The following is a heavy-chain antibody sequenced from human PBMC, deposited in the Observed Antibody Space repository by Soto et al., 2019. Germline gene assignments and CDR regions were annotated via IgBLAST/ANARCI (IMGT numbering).Heavy chain of an antibody. CDR1: GDSIINGEYY. J-gene: IGHJ4*02. D-gene: IGHD2-2*01. CDR2: IYYSGST. V-gene: IGHV4-61*08. CDR3: ARQGVVPAATFDY. Sequence: SETLSLTCTVSGDSIINGEYYWTWIRQPPGKGLEWIGYIYYSGSTNYNPSLKSRVTISVDTSKNQFSLNLSSVTAADTAVYYCARQGVVPAATFDYWGQGTLVTVSS.